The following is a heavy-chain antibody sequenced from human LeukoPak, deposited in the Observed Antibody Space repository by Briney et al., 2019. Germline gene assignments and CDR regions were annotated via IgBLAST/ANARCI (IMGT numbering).Heavy chain of an antibody. Sequence: PSETLSLTCTVSGGSISSGGYHWSWIRQHPGKGLEWIGYIYYSGSTYYNPSLKSRVTISVDTSKNQFSLKLSSVTAADTAVYYCARTDIVVVPAAMGFDYWGQGTLVTVSS. CDR2: IYYSGST. CDR1: GGSISSGGYH. CDR3: ARTDIVVVPAAMGFDY. D-gene: IGHD2-2*01. V-gene: IGHV4-31*03. J-gene: IGHJ4*02.